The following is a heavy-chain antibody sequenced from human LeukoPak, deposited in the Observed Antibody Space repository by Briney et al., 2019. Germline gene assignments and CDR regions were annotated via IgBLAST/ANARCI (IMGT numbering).Heavy chain of an antibody. CDR2: ISGSGGST. CDR3: AKGGLSSSWPYYYYYMDV. V-gene: IGHV3-23*01. J-gene: IGHJ6*03. CDR1: GFTFDDYA. Sequence: AGGSLRLSCAASGFTFDDYAMHWVRQAPGKGLEWVSGISGSGGSTYYADSVKGRFTISRDNSKNTLYLQMNSLRAEGTSVYYCAKGGLSSSWPYYYYYMDVWGKGTTVTVSS. D-gene: IGHD6-13*01.